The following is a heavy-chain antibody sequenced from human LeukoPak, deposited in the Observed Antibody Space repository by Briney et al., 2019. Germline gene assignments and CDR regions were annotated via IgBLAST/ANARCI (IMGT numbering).Heavy chain of an antibody. CDR1: GFTVSSNY. CDR3: AKDQWETVVTRGGFDY. Sequence: GGSLRLSCAASGFTVSSNYMSWVRQAPGKGLEWVSGISGSGGNTYYADSVKGRFTISRDNSKNTLYLQLNNLRAEDTAVYYCAKDQWETVVTRGGFDYWGQGTLVTVSS. J-gene: IGHJ4*02. V-gene: IGHV3-23*01. CDR2: ISGSGGNT. D-gene: IGHD4-23*01.